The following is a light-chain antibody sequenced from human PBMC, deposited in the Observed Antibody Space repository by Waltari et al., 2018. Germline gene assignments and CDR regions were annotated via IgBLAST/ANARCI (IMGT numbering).Light chain of an antibody. Sequence: QLVLTQSPSASASLGASVKLTCTLSSGHINNVIAWLQQRPEKGPRYLMKVNSDGSHNKGDALPDRFSGSSSVAERYLTISSRQAEDEADYFCQTGGHGTWVFGGGTKLTVL. CDR3: QTGGHGTWV. CDR2: VNSDGSH. CDR1: SGHINNV. V-gene: IGLV4-69*01. J-gene: IGLJ3*02.